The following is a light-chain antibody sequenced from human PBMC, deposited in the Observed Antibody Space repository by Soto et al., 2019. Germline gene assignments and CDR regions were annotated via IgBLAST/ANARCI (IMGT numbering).Light chain of an antibody. CDR3: QQRHMLPIT. CDR1: QSFRGL. CDR2: DAY. J-gene: IGKJ5*01. Sequence: EVVLTQSPVTLSLSPGERASFSCRASQSFRGLLAWYQQNHGQAPRLLIYDAYNRATGIPPRFSGSWSGKDCTLTISILEPEHAAVYYCQQRHMLPITFGQGTRLEIK. V-gene: IGKV3-11*01.